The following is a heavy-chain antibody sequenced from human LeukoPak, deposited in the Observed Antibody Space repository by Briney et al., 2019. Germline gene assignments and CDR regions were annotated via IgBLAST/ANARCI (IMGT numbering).Heavy chain of an antibody. CDR3: ASTPPERCSGRDCYPYFDY. J-gene: IGHJ4*02. D-gene: IGHD2-21*01. CDR2: INSEGKST. CDR1: AFTFSSQW. V-gene: IGHV3-74*03. Sequence: PGGSLRLSCVSSAFTFSSQWMHWVRQVPGRRPMWVSGINSEGKSTAYADSVKGRFTISRDNARNTMYLQMNSLRAEDTAVYYCASTPPERCSGRDCYPYFDYWGQGTLVTVSS.